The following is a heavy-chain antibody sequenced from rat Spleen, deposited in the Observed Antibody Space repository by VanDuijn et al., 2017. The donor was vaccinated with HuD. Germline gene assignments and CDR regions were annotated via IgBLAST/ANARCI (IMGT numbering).Heavy chain of an antibody. CDR2: ISGSSGTT. V-gene: IGHV5-46*01. CDR3: TRGGNYDFDY. J-gene: IGHJ2*01. D-gene: IGHD1-11*01. CDR1: GFTFSDYG. Sequence: EVQLVESGGGLVQPGRSMKLSCAASGFTFSDYGMNWIRQAPGKGLKWIAYISGSSGTTYYADPVKGRFIFFRDNAKSTLYLRMNSLRSEDTATYYCTRGGNYDFDYWGQGVMVTVSS.